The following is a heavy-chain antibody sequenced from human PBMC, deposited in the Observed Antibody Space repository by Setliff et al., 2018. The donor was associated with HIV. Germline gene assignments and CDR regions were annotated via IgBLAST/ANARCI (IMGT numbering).Heavy chain of an antibody. J-gene: IGHJ4*02. V-gene: IGHV1-2*02. Sequence: GASVKVSCKASGYTFSGYYIHWVRQAPGQGLEWMGWINSKSGDTNYALKFQGRVTMTRDTSISTAYMELSRLRSDDTAVYYCARDEVIEVAGDFDNWGQGTLVTVSS. D-gene: IGHD6-19*01. CDR3: ARDEVIEVAGDFDN. CDR1: GYTFSGYY. CDR2: INSKSGDT.